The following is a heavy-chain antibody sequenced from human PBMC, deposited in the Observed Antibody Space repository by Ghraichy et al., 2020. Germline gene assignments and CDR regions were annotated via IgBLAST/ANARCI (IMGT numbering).Heavy chain of an antibody. V-gene: IGHV4-31*03. CDR1: GGSISSGGYY. D-gene: IGHD2-15*01. Sequence: SLNISCTVSGGSISSGGYYWSWIRQHPGKGLEWIGYIYYSGSTYYNPSLKRRVTISVDTSKNQFSLKLSSVTAADTAVYYCARESVVVAATPNYYYGMDVWGQGTTVTVSS. CDR3: ARESVVVAATPNYYYGMDV. CDR2: IYYSGST. J-gene: IGHJ6*02.